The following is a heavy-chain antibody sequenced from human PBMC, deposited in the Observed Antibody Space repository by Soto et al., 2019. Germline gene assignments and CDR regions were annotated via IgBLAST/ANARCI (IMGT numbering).Heavy chain of an antibody. CDR3: ARGIREYSSSWYEVTAMVY. CDR1: GGTFSSYA. Sequence: ASVKVSCKASGGTFSSYAISWVRQAPGQGLEWMGGIIPIFGTANYAQKFQGRVTITADESTSTAYMELSSLRSEDTAVYYCARGIREYSSSWYEVTAMVYWGQGTLVTVSS. J-gene: IGHJ4*02. V-gene: IGHV1-69*13. D-gene: IGHD6-13*01. CDR2: IIPIFGTA.